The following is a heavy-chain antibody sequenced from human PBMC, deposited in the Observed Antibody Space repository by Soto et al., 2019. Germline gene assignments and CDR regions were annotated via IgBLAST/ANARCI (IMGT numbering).Heavy chain of an antibody. CDR3: ARGYSSSWLVGYYYYYMDV. J-gene: IGHJ6*03. CDR2: IYYSGST. Sequence: TSETLSLTCTVSGGSISSYYWIWIRQPPGKGLEWIGYIYYSGSTNYNPSLKSRVTISVDTSKNQFSLKLSSVTAADTAVYYCARGYSSSWLVGYYYYYMDVWGKGTTVTVSS. V-gene: IGHV4-59*08. D-gene: IGHD6-13*01. CDR1: GGSISSYY.